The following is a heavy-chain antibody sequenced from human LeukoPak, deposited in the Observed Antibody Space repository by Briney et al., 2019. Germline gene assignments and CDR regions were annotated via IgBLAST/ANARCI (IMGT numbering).Heavy chain of an antibody. CDR1: GFTFSGSA. Sequence: PGGSLRLSCAASGFTFSGSAMHWVRQASGKGLEWVGRIRSKANSYATAYAASVKGRFTISRDDSKNTAYLQMNSLKTEDTAVYYCTRWEGRYSYGSDYWGQGTLVTVSS. D-gene: IGHD5-18*01. V-gene: IGHV3-73*01. CDR2: IRSKANSYAT. CDR3: TRWEGRYSYGSDY. J-gene: IGHJ4*02.